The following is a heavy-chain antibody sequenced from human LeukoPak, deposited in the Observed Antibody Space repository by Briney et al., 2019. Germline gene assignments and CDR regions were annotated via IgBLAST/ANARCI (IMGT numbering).Heavy chain of an antibody. CDR2: MYHSGNT. D-gene: IGHD3-22*01. CDR1: GYSISSGYY. CDR3: ARDQDSSGYRYGMDV. Sequence: PSETLSLTCTVSGYSISSGYYWGWIRQPPGKGLEWIGSMYHSGNTYYNPSLKSRVTISVDTSKNQFSLKLSSVTAADTAVYYCARDQDSSGYRYGMDVWGQGTTVTVSS. V-gene: IGHV4-38-2*02. J-gene: IGHJ6*02.